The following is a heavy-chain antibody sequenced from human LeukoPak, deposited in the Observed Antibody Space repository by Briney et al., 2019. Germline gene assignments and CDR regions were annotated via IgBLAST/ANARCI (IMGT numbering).Heavy chain of an antibody. J-gene: IGHJ5*02. CDR2: IGASGEST. CDR1: GFTFSVAA. Sequence: GGSLRLSCAASGFTFSVAAMTWVRQAPGKGLEWVSLIGASGESTYYADSVKGRFTISRDNAKNSLYLQMISLRAEDTAVYYCARAYGLSWGQGTLVTVSS. V-gene: IGHV3-23*01. CDR3: ARAYGLS. D-gene: IGHD3-16*01.